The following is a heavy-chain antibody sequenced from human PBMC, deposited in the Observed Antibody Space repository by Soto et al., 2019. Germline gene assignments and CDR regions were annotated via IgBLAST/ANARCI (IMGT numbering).Heavy chain of an antibody. V-gene: IGHV3-30*18. Sequence: PGGSLRLSCAASGFTFRSYGMHWVRQAPGKGLEWVAVISYDGNNKYYADSVKGRLTISRDNSKNTVSLQMNSLRVEDTAVYYCAKERTRHIGDWGQGITVTVSS. CDR2: ISYDGNNK. CDR3: AKERTRHIGD. D-gene: IGHD1-1*01. J-gene: IGHJ4*02. CDR1: GFTFRSYG.